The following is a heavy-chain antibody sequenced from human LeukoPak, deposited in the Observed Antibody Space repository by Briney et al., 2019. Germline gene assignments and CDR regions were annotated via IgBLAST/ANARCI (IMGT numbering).Heavy chain of an antibody. Sequence: GGSLRLSCAASGLTLSNAWMSWVRQAPGKGLEWVGRIKSKTDGGTIDYAAPVRGRFTISRDNSKNTLYLQMNSLRAEDTAVYYCARDHCSGGSCYSAYWGQGTLVTVSS. V-gene: IGHV3-15*01. D-gene: IGHD2-15*01. CDR2: IKSKTDGGTI. CDR1: GLTLSNAW. J-gene: IGHJ4*02. CDR3: ARDHCSGGSCYSAY.